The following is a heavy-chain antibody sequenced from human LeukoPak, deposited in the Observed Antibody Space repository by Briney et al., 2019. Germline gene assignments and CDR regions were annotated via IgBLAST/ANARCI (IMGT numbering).Heavy chain of an antibody. Sequence: GGSLRLSCAASGFTFSSYGMSWVRQAPGKGLEWVAFIRYDGSNKYYADSVKGRFTISRNNSKNTLYLQTNSLRAEDTAVYYCAKDGYSSSWFLFDYWGQGTLVTVSS. J-gene: IGHJ4*02. CDR2: IRYDGSNK. V-gene: IGHV3-30*02. CDR1: GFTFSSYG. D-gene: IGHD6-13*01. CDR3: AKDGYSSSWFLFDY.